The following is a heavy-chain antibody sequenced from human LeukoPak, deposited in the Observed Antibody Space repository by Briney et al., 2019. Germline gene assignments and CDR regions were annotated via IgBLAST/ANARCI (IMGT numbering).Heavy chain of an antibody. CDR1: GGSISSSSYY. J-gene: IGHJ4*02. Sequence: PSETLSLTCTVSGGSISSSSYYWGWIRQPPGKGLEWIGSIYYSGSTYYNPSLKSRVTISVDTSKNQFSLKLSSVTAAETAVYFCASKAVAGYFDYWGQGTLVTVSS. D-gene: IGHD6-19*01. V-gene: IGHV4-39*07. CDR3: ASKAVAGYFDY. CDR2: IYYSGST.